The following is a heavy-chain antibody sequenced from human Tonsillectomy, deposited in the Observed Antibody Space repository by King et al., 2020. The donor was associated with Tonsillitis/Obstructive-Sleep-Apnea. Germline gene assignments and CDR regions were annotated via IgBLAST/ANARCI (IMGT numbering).Heavy chain of an antibody. J-gene: IGHJ4*02. D-gene: IGHD3-3*01. CDR1: GGSFSGYY. Sequence: VQLQQWGAGLLKPSETLSLTCAVYGGSFSGYYWSWIRQPPGKGLEWIGEINHSGSTNYNPSLKSRVTISVDTSKNQFSLKLSSVTAADTAVYYCARGVDFWSGYYLQYYFDDWGQGTLVTVSS. V-gene: IGHV4-34*01. CDR3: ARGVDFWSGYYLQYYFDD. CDR2: INHSGST.